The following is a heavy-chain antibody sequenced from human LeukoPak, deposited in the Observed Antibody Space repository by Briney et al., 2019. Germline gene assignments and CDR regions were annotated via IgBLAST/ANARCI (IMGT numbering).Heavy chain of an antibody. J-gene: IGHJ4*02. Sequence: GGSLRLSCAASGFAFSSYSMNWVRQAPGKGLEWVSSISSSSSYIYYADAVKGRFTISRDNAKNSLYLKVNSLRADDTAVYYCARDGESGSFDYWGQGTLVTVSS. CDR1: GFAFSSYS. D-gene: IGHD1-26*01. CDR3: ARDGESGSFDY. V-gene: IGHV3-21*01. CDR2: ISSSSSYI.